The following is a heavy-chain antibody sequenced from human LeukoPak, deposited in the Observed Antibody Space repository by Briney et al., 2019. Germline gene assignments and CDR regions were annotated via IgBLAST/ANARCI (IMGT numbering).Heavy chain of an antibody. J-gene: IGHJ4*02. Sequence: ASVKVSCKASGYPFTAYFIHWVRQAPGQGLEWMGWISAYNGNTNYAQKLQGRVTMTTDTSTSTAYMELRSLRSDDTAVYYCARARRIAAAPYYFDYWGQGTLVTVSS. CDR1: GYPFTAYF. V-gene: IGHV1-18*04. D-gene: IGHD6-13*01. CDR2: ISAYNGNT. CDR3: ARARRIAAAPYYFDY.